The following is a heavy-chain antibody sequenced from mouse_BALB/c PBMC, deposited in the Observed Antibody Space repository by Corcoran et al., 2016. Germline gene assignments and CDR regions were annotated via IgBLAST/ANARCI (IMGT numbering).Heavy chain of an antibody. CDR1: GFNIKDTY. CDR3: ARVGVRRFYAMDY. Sequence: EVQLQQSGAELVKPGASVKLSCTASGFNIKDTYMHWVKQRPEQGLEWIGRIDPANGNTKYDPKFQGKATITADTSSNTAYLQLSSLTSEDTAVYYCARVGVRRFYAMDYWGQGTSVTVSS. J-gene: IGHJ4*01. D-gene: IGHD2-14*01. CDR2: IDPANGNT. V-gene: IGHV14-3*02.